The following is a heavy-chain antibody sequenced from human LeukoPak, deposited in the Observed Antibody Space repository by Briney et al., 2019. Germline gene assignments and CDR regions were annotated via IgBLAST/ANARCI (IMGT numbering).Heavy chain of an antibody. V-gene: IGHV3-15*01. Sequence: PGGSLRLSYAVSGFTFSNAWMSWVRQAPGKGLEWVSRIKSKTDGGTTDYAAPVKGRFTISRDDSKNTLYLQMNSLKTEDTAVYYCTMDHYYGSGSYRLEDYYYYYMDVWGKGTTVTVSS. CDR3: TMDHYYGSGSYRLEDYYYYYMDV. D-gene: IGHD3-10*01. CDR2: IKSKTDGGTT. J-gene: IGHJ6*03. CDR1: GFTFSNAW.